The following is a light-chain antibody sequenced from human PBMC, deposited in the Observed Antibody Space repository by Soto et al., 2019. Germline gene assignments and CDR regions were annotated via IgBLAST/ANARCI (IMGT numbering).Light chain of an antibody. CDR1: QSVSDSH. V-gene: IGKV3-20*01. J-gene: IGKJ3*01. CDR3: YLCDRSPIFT. Sequence: EIVLTQSPGTLSLSPGERATLSCRASQSVSDSHLAWYHQKPGQPPRLLIYGASNRATGIPDRFSDRGSGTDFTIYRSRMEPDSFTTYYWYLCDRSPIFTFGPRTKVD. CDR2: GAS.